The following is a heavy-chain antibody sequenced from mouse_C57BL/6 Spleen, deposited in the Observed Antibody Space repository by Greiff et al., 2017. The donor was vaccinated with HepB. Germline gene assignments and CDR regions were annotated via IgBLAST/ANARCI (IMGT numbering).Heavy chain of an antibody. J-gene: IGHJ2*01. V-gene: IGHV1-52*01. CDR2: IDPSDSET. D-gene: IGHD1-1*01. CDR1: GYTFTSYW. Sequence: QVQLQQPGAELVRPGSSVKLSCKASGYTFTSYWMHWVKQRPIQGLEWIGNIDPSDSETHYNQKFKDKATLTVDKSSSTAYMQLSSLTSEDSAVYYCARGGIYYYGSSYVDIDYWGQSTTLTVSS. CDR3: ARGGIYYYGSSYVDIDY.